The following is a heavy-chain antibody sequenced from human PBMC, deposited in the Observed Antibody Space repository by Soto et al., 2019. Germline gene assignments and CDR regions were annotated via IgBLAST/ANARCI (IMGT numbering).Heavy chain of an antibody. J-gene: IGHJ3*02. CDR3: AYSGWHRAYSFDI. Sequence: QVQLVQSGAEVKKPGASVKVSCKASGYTFTSYDINWVRQATGQGIEWMGWMNPDGGNTGYAQKVQGRVTINKNTSISTAYMELSSLRSEDTAVYYCAYSGWHRAYSFDIWGQGTKVTVSS. D-gene: IGHD5-12*01. CDR1: GYTFTSYD. CDR2: MNPDGGNT. V-gene: IGHV1-8*01.